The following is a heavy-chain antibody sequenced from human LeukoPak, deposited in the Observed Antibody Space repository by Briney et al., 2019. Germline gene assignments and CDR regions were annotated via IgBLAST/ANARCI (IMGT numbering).Heavy chain of an antibody. CDR3: ARDNVGYYDFWSGFPLDY. D-gene: IGHD3-3*01. J-gene: IGHJ4*02. CDR2: ISSSSNYI. CDR1: GFTFSSYG. Sequence: ESGGSLRLSCAASGFTFSSYGMNWVRQAPGKGLEWVSSISSSSNYIYYADSVKGRFTISRDNAKNSLYLQMNSLRAEDTAVYYCARDNVGYYDFWSGFPLDYWGQGTLVTVSS. V-gene: IGHV3-21*01.